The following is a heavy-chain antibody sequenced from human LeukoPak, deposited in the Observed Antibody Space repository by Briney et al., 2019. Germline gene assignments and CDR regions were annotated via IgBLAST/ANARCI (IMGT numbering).Heavy chain of an antibody. CDR1: GFTFSRYG. V-gene: IGHV3-30*03. J-gene: IGHJ4*02. CDR3: ARVSSRPVLASGDY. D-gene: IGHD6-13*01. CDR2: ISYDGSNK. Sequence: GGSLRLSCVASGFTFSRYGMTWVRQAPGKGLEWVAVISYDGSNKYYADSVKGRFTISRDNSKNTLYLQMNSLRAEDTAVYYCARVSSRPVLASGDYWGQGTLVTVSS.